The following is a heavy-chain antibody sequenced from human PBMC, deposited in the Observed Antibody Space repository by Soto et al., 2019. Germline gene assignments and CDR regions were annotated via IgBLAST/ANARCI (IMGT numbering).Heavy chain of an antibody. CDR2: ISSSSSYI. CDR3: ARDGTIFGVVIRSVY. V-gene: IGHV3-21*01. J-gene: IGHJ4*02. CDR1: GFTFSSYS. D-gene: IGHD3-3*01. Sequence: GGSLRLSCAASGFTFSSYSMNWVRQAPGKGLEWVSSISSSSSYIYYADSVKGRFTISRDNAKNSLYLQMNSLRAEDTAVYYCARDGTIFGVVIRSVYWGQGTLVTVSS.